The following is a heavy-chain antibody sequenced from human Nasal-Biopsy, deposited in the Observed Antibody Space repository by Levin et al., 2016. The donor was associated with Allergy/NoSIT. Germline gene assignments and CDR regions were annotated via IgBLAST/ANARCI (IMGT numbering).Heavy chain of an antibody. CDR3: ARVGLSTIKLPFDY. CDR2: INPNSGDT. CDR1: GYTFTDYY. D-gene: IGHD5/OR15-5a*01. J-gene: IGHJ4*02. Sequence: ASVKVSCKASGYTFTDYYMHWVRQAPGQGLEWMGWINPNSGDTNYAQKFQGRVTMTRDTSISTAYMELSRLRSDDTAVYYCARVGLSTIKLPFDYWGQGTLVTVSS. V-gene: IGHV1-2*02.